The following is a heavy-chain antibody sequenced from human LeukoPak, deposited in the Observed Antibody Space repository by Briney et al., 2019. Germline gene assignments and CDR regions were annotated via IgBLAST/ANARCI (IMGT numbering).Heavy chain of an antibody. CDR3: GRHWGGNRNYYYYLDV. J-gene: IGHJ6*03. CDR2: VYSGGST. D-gene: IGHD3-16*01. CDR1: GGSISSTSYY. Sequence: SETLSLTCFVSGGSISSTSYYWGWIRQPPGKGLEWIGSVYSGGSTYYHPSLKSRATIFVDASKNQFSLRLTSVTAADTAVYYCGRHWGGNRNYYYYLDVWGKGTTVTVSS. V-gene: IGHV4-39*01.